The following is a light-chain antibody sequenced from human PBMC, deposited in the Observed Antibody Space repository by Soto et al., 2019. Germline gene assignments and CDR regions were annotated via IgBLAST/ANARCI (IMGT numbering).Light chain of an antibody. CDR2: DVN. V-gene: IGLV2-14*01. Sequence: QSALTHPASVSGSPGQSITISCTGTSSDVGGSNYVSWYQQHPGKAPKLMIYDVNNRPSGISNRFSGSKSGNTASLTISGLQAEEEADYYCSSYRSGSTLVFGGGTKLTVL. CDR1: SSDVGGSNY. CDR3: SSYRSGSTLV. J-gene: IGLJ2*01.